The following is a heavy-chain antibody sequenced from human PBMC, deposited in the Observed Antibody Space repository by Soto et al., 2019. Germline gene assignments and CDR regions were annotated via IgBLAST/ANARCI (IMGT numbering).Heavy chain of an antibody. V-gene: IGHV4-30-4*01. D-gene: IGHD2-2*01. Sequence: SETLSLTCSVSGDYIHVGGYYWTWIRQRPGKGLEWMGYIYYTGKTYYNPSLESRLTMSVDRSKNQFSLRLTSVTAADPAVYFCGRYLTRNATCIDPWGQGTLVTVSS. CDR1: GDYIHVGGYY. CDR3: GRYLTRNATCIDP. J-gene: IGHJ5*02. CDR2: IYYTGKT.